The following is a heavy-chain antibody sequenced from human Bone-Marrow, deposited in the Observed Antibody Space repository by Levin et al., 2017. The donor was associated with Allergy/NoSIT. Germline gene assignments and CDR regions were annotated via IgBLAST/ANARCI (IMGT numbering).Heavy chain of an antibody. V-gene: IGHV3-66*01. CDR2: IYSNGRT. CDR3: ARDGPRASYYYYGMDV. J-gene: IGHJ6*02. Sequence: GESLKISCAASGFTVSGHYMSWVRQAPGKGLEWVSVIYSNGRTYYADSVQGRFIISRDNSKNTVYLQMNSLRAEDTAVYYCARDGPRASYYYYGMDVWGQGTTVTVSS. CDR1: GFTVSGHY.